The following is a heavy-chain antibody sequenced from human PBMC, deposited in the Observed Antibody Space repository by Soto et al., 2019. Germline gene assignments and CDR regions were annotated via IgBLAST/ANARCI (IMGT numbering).Heavy chain of an antibody. V-gene: IGHV3-30-3*01. CDR3: ARTFFGVGTPPDKYYYYGMDV. CDR1: GFTFSSYA. J-gene: IGHJ6*02. CDR2: ISYDGSNK. Sequence: PGGSLRLSCAASGFTFSSYAMHWVRQAPGKGLEWVAVISYDGSNKYYADSVKGRFTISRDNSKNTLYLQMNSLRAEDTAVYYCARTFFGVGTPPDKYYYYGMDVWGQGTTVTVSS. D-gene: IGHD3-3*01.